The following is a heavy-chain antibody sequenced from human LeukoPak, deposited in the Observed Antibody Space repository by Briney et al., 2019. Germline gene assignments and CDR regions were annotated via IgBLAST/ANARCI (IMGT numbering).Heavy chain of an antibody. CDR2: IIPIFGTA. Sequence: SVKVSCKASGGTFSSYAISWVRQAPGQGLEWMGGIIPIFGTANYAQKFQGRVTITADESTSTAYMELSSLRSEDTAVYYCARELDSLLWFGEFYYYGMDVWGQGTTVTVSS. J-gene: IGHJ6*02. CDR1: GGTFSSYA. D-gene: IGHD3-10*01. V-gene: IGHV1-69*01. CDR3: ARELDSLLWFGEFYYYGMDV.